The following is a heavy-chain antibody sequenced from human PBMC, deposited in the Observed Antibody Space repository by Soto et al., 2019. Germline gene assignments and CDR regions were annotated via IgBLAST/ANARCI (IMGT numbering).Heavy chain of an antibody. Sequence: GESLKISCQGSGYSFSRYWIGWVRQMPGKGLEWMGIIYPGDSDTRYSPSFQGQVTISADKSISTAYLQWTSLKASDTAIYYCALHNSGGDIGYWGQGTLVTVSS. J-gene: IGHJ4*02. D-gene: IGHD6-19*01. CDR2: IYPGDSDT. CDR1: GYSFSRYW. CDR3: ALHNSGGDIGY. V-gene: IGHV5-51*01.